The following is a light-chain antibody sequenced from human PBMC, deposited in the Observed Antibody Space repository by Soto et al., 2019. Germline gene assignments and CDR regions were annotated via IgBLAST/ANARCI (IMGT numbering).Light chain of an antibody. J-gene: IGLJ2*01. CDR3: PSYSPSSALV. CDR2: DVS. V-gene: IGLV2-14*03. Sequence: QSALTQPASVSGSPGQSITISCAGTSADIGAFNYVSWYQHHPGKAPKLLIYDVSDRPSGVSTRFSASKSANTASLTISGLRADDGADYYSPSYSPSSALVFGGGTKLTVL. CDR1: SADIGAFNY.